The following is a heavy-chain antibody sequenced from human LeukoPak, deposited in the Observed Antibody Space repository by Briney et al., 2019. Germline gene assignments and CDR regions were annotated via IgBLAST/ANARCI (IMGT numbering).Heavy chain of an antibody. CDR1: GGTFSSYA. V-gene: IGHV1-2*02. D-gene: IGHD4-17*01. J-gene: IGHJ4*02. Sequence: ASVKVSCKASGGTFSSYAISWVRQAPGQGLEWMGWINPNSGGTNYAQKFQGRVTMTRDTSISTAYMELSRLRSDDTAVYYCARVKTARVTTPPTLDYWGQGTLVTVSS. CDR3: ARVKTARVTTPPTLDY. CDR2: INPNSGGT.